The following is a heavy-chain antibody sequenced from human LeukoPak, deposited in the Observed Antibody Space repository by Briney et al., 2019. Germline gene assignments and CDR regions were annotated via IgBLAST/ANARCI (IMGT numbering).Heavy chain of an antibody. CDR3: ARAPVSGSYSDAFDI. Sequence: SETLSLTCAVSGYSISSGYYWGWIRQPPGKGLEWIGSIYHSGSTYYNPSLKSRVTISVDTSKNQFSLKLSSVTAADTAVYYCARAPVSGSYSDAFDIWGQGTMVTVSS. CDR1: GYSISSGYY. D-gene: IGHD1-26*01. V-gene: IGHV4-38-2*01. J-gene: IGHJ3*02. CDR2: IYHSGST.